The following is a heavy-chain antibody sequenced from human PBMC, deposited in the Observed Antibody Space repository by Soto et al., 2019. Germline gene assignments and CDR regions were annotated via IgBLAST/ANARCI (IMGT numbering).Heavy chain of an antibody. CDR2: IWFNGINK. D-gene: IGHD2-2*01. J-gene: IGHJ4*02. CDR3: VRDGDFSTGFGKDY. Sequence: QVQLVESGGGVVQPGRSLRLSCAASGFNFNNYGMHWVRQAPGKRLEWVAFIWFNGINKYYAESVTGRFAISRDNSENSLFLQIDSLRVDDTGVYYCVRDGDFSTGFGKDYWGQGTLVTVSS. V-gene: IGHV3-33*01. CDR1: GFNFNNYG.